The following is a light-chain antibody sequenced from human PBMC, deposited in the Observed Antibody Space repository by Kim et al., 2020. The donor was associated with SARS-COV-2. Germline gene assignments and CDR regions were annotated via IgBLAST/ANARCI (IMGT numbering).Light chain of an antibody. V-gene: IGKV1-5*03. Sequence: TSVEDRVTITCRASQSITTWLSWYQQKSGRAPKLLIYMASTLESGVPSRISGSGSGTEFTLTISSLQPDDFGTYYCQQYNTYPLTFGGGTKVDIK. J-gene: IGKJ4*01. CDR1: QSITTW. CDR2: MAS. CDR3: QQYNTYPLT.